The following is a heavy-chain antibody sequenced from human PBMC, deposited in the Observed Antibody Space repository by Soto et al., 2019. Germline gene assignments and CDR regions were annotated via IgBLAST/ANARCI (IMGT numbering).Heavy chain of an antibody. CDR3: ARRGDGMDV. D-gene: IGHD3-10*01. CDR2: INVGNGNT. J-gene: IGHJ6*02. CDR1: GYTFTSYA. V-gene: IGHV1-3*05. Sequence: QVQLVQSGAEEKKPGASVKVSRKASGYTFTSYAMHWVRQAPGQRLEWMGWINVGNGNTKYSQKFQGRVTITRDTSASTAYMELSSLRSEDTAVYYCARRGDGMDVWGQGTTVTVSS.